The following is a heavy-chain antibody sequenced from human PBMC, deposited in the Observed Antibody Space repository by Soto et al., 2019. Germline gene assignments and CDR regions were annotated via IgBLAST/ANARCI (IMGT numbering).Heavy chain of an antibody. CDR1: GFTLSSYT. J-gene: IGHJ4*02. CDR3: AREKIGAGGLDY. V-gene: IGHV3-30*04. D-gene: IGHD6-13*01. Sequence: QVQLVESGGGVVRPGRSLRLSCAASGFTLSSYTLHWVRQAPGKGLEWVAAILYDGSNKYYTGSVKGRFTISRDNSQNTLFLQMNRLRAEDTALYYCAREKIGAGGLDYWGQGTLVTVSS. CDR2: ILYDGSNK.